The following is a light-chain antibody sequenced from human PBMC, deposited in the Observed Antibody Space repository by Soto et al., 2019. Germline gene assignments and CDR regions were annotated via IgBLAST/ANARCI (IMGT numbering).Light chain of an antibody. Sequence: EIVLTQSPATLSLSPGERATLSCRASQSVSSYLAWYQQKPGQAPRLLIYDASNRATGIPARFSGSESGTHFTVTINSLEPEDFGVYYCWQRSNWLFTFRPGTKVDIK. CDR1: QSVSSY. CDR3: WQRSNWLFT. J-gene: IGKJ3*01. V-gene: IGKV3-11*01. CDR2: DAS.